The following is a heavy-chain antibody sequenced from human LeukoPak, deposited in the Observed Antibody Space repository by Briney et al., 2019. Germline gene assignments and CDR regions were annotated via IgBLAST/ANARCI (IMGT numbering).Heavy chain of an antibody. J-gene: IGHJ6*02. CDR3: ARHKDYTIFAYLGMDV. D-gene: IGHD3-10*02. V-gene: IGHV4-59*08. CDR2: MSESGNT. CDR1: RASINYHY. Sequence: SETLSLTCTVSRASINYHYWSWIRQPPGKGLEWIAYMSESGNTDYNPSLKARVTVSEDTSRNQFSLKLSSVTAADTAVYYCARHKDYTIFAYLGMDVWGQGITVTVSS.